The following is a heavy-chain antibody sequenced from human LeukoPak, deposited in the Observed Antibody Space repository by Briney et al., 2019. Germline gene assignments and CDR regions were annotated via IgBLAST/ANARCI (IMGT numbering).Heavy chain of an antibody. CDR1: GGSISSYY. V-gene: IGHV4-4*07. CDR2: IYTCGST. Sequence: SETLSLTCTVSGGSISSYYWSWIRQPAGKGLEWIGRIYTCGSTNYNPSLKSRVTMSVDTSKNQFSLKLSSVTAADTAVYYCARTDDFWSGYSFDYWGQGTLVTVSS. J-gene: IGHJ4*02. CDR3: ARTDDFWSGYSFDY. D-gene: IGHD3-3*01.